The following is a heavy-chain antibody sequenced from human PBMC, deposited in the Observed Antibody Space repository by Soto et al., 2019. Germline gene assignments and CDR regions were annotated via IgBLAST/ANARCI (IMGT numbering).Heavy chain of an antibody. D-gene: IGHD6-6*01. CDR1: GFTFRSYA. V-gene: IGHV3-23*01. CDR3: AKRTRGGGISARPHDFYLSGMGV. J-gene: IGHJ6*02. Sequence: EVQLLESGGGLVQPGGSLRLSCVASGFTFRSYAMSWVRQAPGKGLEWVATIGASGGPTKYAASVKGRFAISRDQSKDTLYLQMNTLRVEDTATYYCAKRTRGGGISARPHDFYLSGMGVWGQGTTVTVSS. CDR2: IGASGGPT.